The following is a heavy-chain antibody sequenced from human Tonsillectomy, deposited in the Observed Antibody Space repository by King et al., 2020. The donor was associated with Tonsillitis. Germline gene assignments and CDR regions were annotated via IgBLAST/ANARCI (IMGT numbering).Heavy chain of an antibody. D-gene: IGHD5-12*01. V-gene: IGHV4-34*01. Sequence: VQLQQWGAGLLKPSETLSLTCAVYGGSFSGYYWSWIRQPPGKGLQWIGEINHSGSTTYNPSLKSRVTISVDTSKNQFSLKLSSVTAADTAVYYCARHVAAYWYLDLWGRGTLVTVSS. CDR1: GGSFSGYY. CDR3: ARHVAAYWYLDL. J-gene: IGHJ2*01. CDR2: INHSGST.